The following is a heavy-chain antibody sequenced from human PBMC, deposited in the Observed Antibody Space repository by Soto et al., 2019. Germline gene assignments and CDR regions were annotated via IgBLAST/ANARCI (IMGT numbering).Heavy chain of an antibody. CDR1: GDTFNIYA. V-gene: IGHV1-69*01. CDR2: IIPVFGTP. Sequence: QVQLEQSGAEVKKPGSSVKVPCKTSGDTFNIYAISWVRQAPGQGLEWMGGIIPVFGTPSYAQKFRDRVTISADESTSTAHMELRSLTSEDTAVYYCAIGPYYYFWKGFAHFDYWGQETLVTVSS. CDR3: AIGPYYYFWKGFAHFDY. D-gene: IGHD3-3*01. J-gene: IGHJ4*02.